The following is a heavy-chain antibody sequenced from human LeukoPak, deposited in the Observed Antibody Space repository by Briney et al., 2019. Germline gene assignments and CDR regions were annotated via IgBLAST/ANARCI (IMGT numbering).Heavy chain of an antibody. Sequence: PSETLSLTCTVSGASISSGNYYWSWIRQPAGKGLEWIGRIYTSGSTNYNPSLKSRVTISLDTSKNQSSLKLSSVTAADTAVYYCARAPSMINLDYWGQGILVTVSS. CDR1: GASISSGNYY. D-gene: IGHD3-22*01. CDR2: IYTSGST. V-gene: IGHV4-61*02. CDR3: ARAPSMINLDY. J-gene: IGHJ4*02.